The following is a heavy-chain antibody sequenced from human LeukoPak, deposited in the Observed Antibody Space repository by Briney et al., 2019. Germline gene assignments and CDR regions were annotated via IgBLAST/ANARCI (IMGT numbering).Heavy chain of an antibody. D-gene: IGHD2-21*02. CDR3: ARQRKRYCGGDCYPQH. J-gene: IGHJ1*01. Sequence: GESLKISCKASGYSFTSYWIGWVRQMPGKGLEWMGIIYPGDSDTRYSPSFQGQVTISADKSINTAYLQWSSLKASDTAMYYCARQRKRYCGGDCYPQHWGQGTLVTVSS. V-gene: IGHV5-51*01. CDR2: IYPGDSDT. CDR1: GYSFTSYW.